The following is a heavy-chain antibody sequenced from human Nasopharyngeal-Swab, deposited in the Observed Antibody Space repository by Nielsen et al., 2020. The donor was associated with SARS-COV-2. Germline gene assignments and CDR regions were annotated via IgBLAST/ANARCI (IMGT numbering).Heavy chain of an antibody. V-gene: IGHV4-39*02. Sequence: SETLSLTCTVSGGSISSSSYYWGWIRQPPGKGLEWIGSIYYSGSTYYNPSLKSRVTISVDTSKNQFSLKLSSVTAADTAVYYCARDPRYSGYLYYYYGMDVWGQGTTVTVSS. D-gene: IGHD5-12*01. CDR3: ARDPRYSGYLYYYYGMDV. J-gene: IGHJ6*02. CDR2: IYYSGST. CDR1: GGSISSSSYY.